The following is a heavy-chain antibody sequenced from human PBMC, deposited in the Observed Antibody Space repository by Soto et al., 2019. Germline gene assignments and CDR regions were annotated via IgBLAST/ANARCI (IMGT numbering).Heavy chain of an antibody. CDR1: GFTFSYYT. CDR2: ISGSGDTI. Sequence: EVQLLESGGGLVQPGGSLRLSCAASGFTFSYYTMSWVRQAPGKGLEWVSGISGSGDTIYYADSVKGRFTISRDNSKNTLYLQMNRLRADDTAVYYSADPVPAATHYDYYDMDVWGQGTTVTVSS. D-gene: IGHD2-2*01. J-gene: IGHJ6*02. V-gene: IGHV3-23*01. CDR3: ADPVPAATHYDYYDMDV.